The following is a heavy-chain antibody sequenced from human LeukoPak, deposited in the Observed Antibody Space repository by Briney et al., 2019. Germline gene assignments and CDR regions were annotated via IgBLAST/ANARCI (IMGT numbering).Heavy chain of an antibody. CDR2: IYHSGST. CDR1: GGSISSGGYY. J-gene: IGHJ4*02. Sequence: PSQTLSLTCTISGGSISSGGYYWSWIRQPPGKGLEWIGYIYHSGSTYYNPSLKSRVTISVDRSKNQFSLKLSSVTAADTAVYYCARVDQAAANYWGQGTLVTVSS. V-gene: IGHV4-30-2*01. CDR3: ARVDQAAANY. D-gene: IGHD6-13*01.